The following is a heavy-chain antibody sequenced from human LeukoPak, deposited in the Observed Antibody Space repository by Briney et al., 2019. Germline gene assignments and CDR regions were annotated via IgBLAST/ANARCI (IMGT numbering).Heavy chain of an antibody. V-gene: IGHV4-31*03. CDR2: IYYSGST. CDR3: ARDTTYYYDSSGYNHFDY. Sequence: SETLSLTCTVSGGSISSGGYYWSWIRQHPGKGLEWIGYIYYSGSTYYNPSLKSRVTISVETSKNQFSLKLSSVTAADTAVYYCARDTTYYYDSSGYNHFDYWGQGTLVTVSS. CDR1: GGSISSGGYY. D-gene: IGHD3-22*01. J-gene: IGHJ4*02.